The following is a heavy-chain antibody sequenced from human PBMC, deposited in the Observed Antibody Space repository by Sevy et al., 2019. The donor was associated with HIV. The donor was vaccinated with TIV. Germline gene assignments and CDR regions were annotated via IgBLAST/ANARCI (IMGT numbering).Heavy chain of an antibody. CDR3: ARVGDYVWGSYRMGSYFDY. Sequence: ASVKVSCKASGYTFTSYGISWVRQAPGQGLEWMGWISAYNGNTNYAQKLQGRVTMTTDTSTSTAYMELRSLRSDDTAVYYCARVGDYVWGSYRMGSYFDYWGQRTLVTDSS. V-gene: IGHV1-18*04. D-gene: IGHD3-16*02. CDR2: ISAYNGNT. CDR1: GYTFTSYG. J-gene: IGHJ4*02.